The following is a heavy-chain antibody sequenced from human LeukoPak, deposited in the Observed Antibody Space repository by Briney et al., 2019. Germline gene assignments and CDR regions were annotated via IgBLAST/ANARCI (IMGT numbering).Heavy chain of an antibody. CDR2: IYHSGST. D-gene: IGHD1-26*01. V-gene: IGHV4-30-2*01. CDR3: ARAIESGSSFFDY. J-gene: IGHJ4*02. CDR1: GGSISSCGYS. Sequence: PSETLSLTCAVSGGSISSCGYSWSWIRQPPGKGLEWIGYIYHSGSTYYNPSLKSRVTISVDRSKNQFSLKLSSVTAADTAVYYCARAIESGSSFFDYWGQGTLVTVSS.